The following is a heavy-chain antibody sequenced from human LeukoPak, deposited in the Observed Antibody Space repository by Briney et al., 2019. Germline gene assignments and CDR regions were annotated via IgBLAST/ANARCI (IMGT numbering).Heavy chain of an antibody. Sequence: SETLSLTCTVSGGSISSYYWSWLRQPAGEGLEWIGRIYTSGSNNYNPSLKSRVTMSVDTSKNQFSLKLSSVTAADTAVYYCARGLTDSSGYYGEYFQHWGQGTLVTVSS. V-gene: IGHV4-4*07. CDR1: GGSISSYY. CDR3: ARGLTDSSGYYGEYFQH. CDR2: IYTSGSN. J-gene: IGHJ1*01. D-gene: IGHD3-22*01.